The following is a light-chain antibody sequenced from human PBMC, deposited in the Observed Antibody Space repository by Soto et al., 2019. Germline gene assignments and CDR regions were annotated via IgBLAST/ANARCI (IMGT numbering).Light chain of an antibody. V-gene: IGLV2-14*01. CDR2: EVT. Sequence: QSVLTQPASVSGSPGQSITTSCTGTSSDVGGYNYVSWYQHYPGKAPKLMIYEVTNRPSGVSNRFSGSKSGNTASLTISGLQAEDEADYYCSSYTGSGTLVFGTGTKVTVL. CDR1: SSDVGGYNY. J-gene: IGLJ1*01. CDR3: SSYTGSGTLV.